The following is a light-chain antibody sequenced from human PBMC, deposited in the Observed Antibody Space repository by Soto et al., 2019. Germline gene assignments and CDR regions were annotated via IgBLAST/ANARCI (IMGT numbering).Light chain of an antibody. CDR1: ALPKQY. CDR3: QSTDSSGSYRV. V-gene: IGLV3-25*03. CDR2: KDT. J-gene: IGLJ3*02. Sequence: SYELTQPPSVSMSPGQTARITCSGDALPKQYAYWYQQKPGQAPMLVIYKDTERPSGIPERFSGSSSGTTVTLTISGVQAEDEADYYCQSTDSSGSYRVFGGGTKLTVL.